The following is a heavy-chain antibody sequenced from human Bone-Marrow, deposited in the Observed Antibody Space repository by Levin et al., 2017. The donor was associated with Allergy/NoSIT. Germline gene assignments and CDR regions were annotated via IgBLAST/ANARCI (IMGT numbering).Heavy chain of an antibody. Sequence: GESLKISCADSGFTFSSYWMHWVRQAPGKGLVWVSRINNDGSSTDYADSVKGRFSISRDNAKNTLYLQMNSLRDEDTAIYYCARAGSGNWDAWFDSWGQGTLVTVSS. V-gene: IGHV3-74*01. CDR3: ARAGSGNWDAWFDS. CDR2: INNDGSST. CDR1: GFTFSSYW. D-gene: IGHD1-1*01. J-gene: IGHJ5*01.